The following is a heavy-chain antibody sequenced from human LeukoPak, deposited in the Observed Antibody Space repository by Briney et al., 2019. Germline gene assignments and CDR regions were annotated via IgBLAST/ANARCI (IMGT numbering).Heavy chain of an antibody. D-gene: IGHD6-19*01. CDR1: GFTFSSYA. J-gene: IGHJ4*02. CDR3: AKDLDSSGWALDY. V-gene: IGHV3-23*01. Sequence: PGGSLRLSCAASGFTFSSYAMSWVRQAPGKGLEWVSAISGSGGSTYYADSVKGRFTISRDNSKNTLYLKMNSLRAEDTAVYYCAKDLDSSGWALDYWGQGTLVTVSS. CDR2: ISGSGGST.